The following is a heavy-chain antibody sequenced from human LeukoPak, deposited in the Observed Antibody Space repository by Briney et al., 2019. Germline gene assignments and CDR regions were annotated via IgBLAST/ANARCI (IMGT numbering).Heavy chain of an antibody. CDR2: IYYSGST. Sequence: SETLSLTCTVSGGSISSYYWSWIRQPPGKGLEWIGYIYYSGSTNYNPSLKSRVTISVDTSKNQFSLKLSSVTAADTAVYYCARDSSGYYYGYWYFDLWGRGTLVTVSS. V-gene: IGHV4-59*08. CDR1: GGSISSYY. CDR3: ARDSSGYYYGYWYFDL. D-gene: IGHD3-22*01. J-gene: IGHJ2*01.